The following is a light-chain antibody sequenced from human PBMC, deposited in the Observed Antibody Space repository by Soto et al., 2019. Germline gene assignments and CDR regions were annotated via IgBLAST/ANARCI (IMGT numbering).Light chain of an antibody. V-gene: IGKV3-20*01. J-gene: IGKJ1*01. Sequence: EIVLTQSPGTLSLSPGERATLSCRASQSVSSTDLVWYQQKPGQAPRLLIYGASTRATGIPDRFSGSGSGTDFTLTISQLEPEDFAVYYCNKFGNSARTFGQGTEVEVK. CDR1: QSVSSTD. CDR3: NKFGNSART. CDR2: GAS.